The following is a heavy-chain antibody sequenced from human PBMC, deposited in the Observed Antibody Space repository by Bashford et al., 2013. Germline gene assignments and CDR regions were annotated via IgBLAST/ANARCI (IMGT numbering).Heavy chain of an antibody. Sequence: GGSLRLSCAASGFTFSNYGMHWVRLAPGKGLEWVAVISYDGSDKNYADSVKGRFTISRDISQNTLYLQMNSLRVEDTAVYYCAKDGGFARSYYYGMDVWGQGTTVTVSS. CDR3: AKDGGFARSYYYGMDV. CDR2: ISYDGSDK. J-gene: IGHJ6*02. D-gene: IGHD3-10*01. V-gene: IGHV3-30*18. CDR1: GFTFSNYG.